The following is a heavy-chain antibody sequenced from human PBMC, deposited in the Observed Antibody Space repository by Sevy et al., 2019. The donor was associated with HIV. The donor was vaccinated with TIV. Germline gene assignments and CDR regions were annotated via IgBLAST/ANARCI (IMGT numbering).Heavy chain of an antibody. D-gene: IGHD3-22*01. CDR2: ISSSGSTI. Sequence: VGSLRLSCAASGFTFSDYYMSWIRQAPGKGLEWVSYISSSGSTIYYADSVKGRFTISRDNAKNSLYLQMNSLRAEDTAVYYCARDRESYYDSSGFLDYWGQGTLVTVSS. CDR3: ARDRESYYDSSGFLDY. CDR1: GFTFSDYY. V-gene: IGHV3-11*01. J-gene: IGHJ4*02.